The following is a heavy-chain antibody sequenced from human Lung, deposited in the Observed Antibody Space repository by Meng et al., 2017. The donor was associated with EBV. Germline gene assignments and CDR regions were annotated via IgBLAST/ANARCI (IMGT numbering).Heavy chain of an antibody. V-gene: IGHV1-69*01. CDR1: GGTFRSDA. CDR2: LIPMTGVA. J-gene: IGHJ4*02. D-gene: IGHD3-10*01. Sequence: QVQLLQSGDAVKKSGSSVMVSCKTSGGTFRSDAISWVRQAPGQGLVWMGGLIPMTGVAHYAQKFQDRVSIIADESTSTHYLELSSLRSEDTAIYFCASESGRGFTPDYWGQGTLVTVSS. CDR3: ASESGRGFTPDY.